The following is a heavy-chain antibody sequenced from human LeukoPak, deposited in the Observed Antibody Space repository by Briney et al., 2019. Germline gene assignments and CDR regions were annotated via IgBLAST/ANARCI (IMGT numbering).Heavy chain of an antibody. CDR3: ARDYAEDIVVVVAATPVGYMDV. Sequence: ALRKSSCNASRYTFKGYGISRVRQPPGQGLEWMGWISAYNGNTNYAQKLQGRVTMTTDTSTSTAYMELRSLRSDDTAVYYCARDYAEDIVVVVAATPVGYMDVWGKGTTVTVSS. CDR2: ISAYNGNT. CDR1: RYTFKGYG. V-gene: IGHV1-18*01. J-gene: IGHJ6*03. D-gene: IGHD2-15*01.